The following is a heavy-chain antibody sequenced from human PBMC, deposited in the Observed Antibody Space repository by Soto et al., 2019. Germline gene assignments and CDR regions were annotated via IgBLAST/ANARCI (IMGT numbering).Heavy chain of an antibody. D-gene: IGHD2-15*01. Sequence: QVQLVQSGGEVKKPGASVKVSCKASGYAFTSHGISWVRQAPGQGLEWMGWISAYNGNTNYAQKLQGRVTMTTDTSTSTAYMELRSLRSDDTAVYYCAREGESGGFSFGDFDYWGQGTLVTVSS. CDR2: ISAYNGNT. CDR3: AREGESGGFSFGDFDY. V-gene: IGHV1-18*01. J-gene: IGHJ4*02. CDR1: GYAFTSHG.